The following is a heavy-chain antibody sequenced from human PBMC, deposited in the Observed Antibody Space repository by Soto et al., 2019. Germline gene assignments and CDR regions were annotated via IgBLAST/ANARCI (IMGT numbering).Heavy chain of an antibody. CDR3: AIWHSGNDY. V-gene: IGHV1-69*02. Sequence: QVQLVQFGAEVKKPGSSMKVSCKASGDTFSSDTISWVRQAPGQGLEWMGRIIPIHGIAKNARKFQDRVTISADRSTSTAYMELSSLRSEDTAVYYCAIWHSGNDYWGQGTLVIVSS. J-gene: IGHJ4*02. CDR1: GDTFSSDT. CDR2: IIPIHGIA. D-gene: IGHD5-12*01.